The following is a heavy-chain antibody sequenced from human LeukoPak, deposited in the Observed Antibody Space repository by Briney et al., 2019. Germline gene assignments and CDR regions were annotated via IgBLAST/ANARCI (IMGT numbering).Heavy chain of an antibody. CDR3: AKDAPDGRYNWFDP. V-gene: IGHV3-23*01. CDR1: GFTFSSYA. CDR2: VSGSGGST. D-gene: IGHD5-24*01. Sequence: PGGSLRLSCAASGFTFSSYAMSWVRQAPGKGPEWLSAVSGSGGSTYYADSVKGRFTISRDNSKNTLYLQMNSLRAEDTAVYYCAKDAPDGRYNWFDPWGKGTTVTVSS. J-gene: IGHJ5*01.